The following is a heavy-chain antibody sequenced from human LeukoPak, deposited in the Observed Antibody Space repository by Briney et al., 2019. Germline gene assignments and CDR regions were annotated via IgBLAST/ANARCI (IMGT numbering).Heavy chain of an antibody. CDR2: ISSHNDNT. Sequence: ASVKVSCKASGYTFTSYGISWVRQAPGQGLEWMGWISSHNDNTGYAQKFQDRVTMTTDTSTSTAYMELRSLRSDDTAVYYCARGVGSAFDIWGQGTLVSVSS. J-gene: IGHJ3*02. CDR3: ARGVGSAFDI. V-gene: IGHV1-18*01. D-gene: IGHD2-15*01. CDR1: GYTFTSYG.